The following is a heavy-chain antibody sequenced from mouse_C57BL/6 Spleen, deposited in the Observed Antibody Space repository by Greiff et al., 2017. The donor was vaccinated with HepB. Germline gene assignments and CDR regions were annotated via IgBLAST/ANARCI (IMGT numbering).Heavy chain of an antibody. Sequence: QVQLKESGAELMKPGASVKLSCKATGYTFTGYWIEWVKQRPGHGLEWIGEILPGSGSTNYNEKFKGKATFTADTSSNTAYMQLSSLTTEDSAIYYCARAGGDYYGSSSYAMDCWGQGTSVTVSS. CDR3: ARAGGDYYGSSSYAMDC. CDR1: GYTFTGYW. V-gene: IGHV1-9*01. CDR2: ILPGSGST. J-gene: IGHJ4*01. D-gene: IGHD1-1*01.